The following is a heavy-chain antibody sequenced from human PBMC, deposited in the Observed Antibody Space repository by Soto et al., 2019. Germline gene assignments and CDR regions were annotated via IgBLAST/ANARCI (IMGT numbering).Heavy chain of an antibody. CDR1: GFIFGAHA. J-gene: IGHJ4*02. CDR3: ARHGGTPDLYFDY. CDR2: INWIGGST. D-gene: IGHD3-16*01. V-gene: IGHV3-20*04. Sequence: GGSLRLSCAASGFIFGAHAMSWVRQAPGKGPEWVSAINWIGGSTNYADSMKGRFTISRDNAKNSLYLQMSSLRAEDTALYYCARHGGTPDLYFDYWGQGTPVTVSS.